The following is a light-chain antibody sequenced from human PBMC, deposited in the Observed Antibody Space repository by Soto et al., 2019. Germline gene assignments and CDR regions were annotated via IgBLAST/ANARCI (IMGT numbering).Light chain of an antibody. CDR3: QKYNSAPRTT. CDR2: AAS. CDR1: QGISNY. Sequence: DIQMTQSPSSLSASVGDRVTITCRASQGISNYLAWYQQKPGKVPKLLIYAASTLQSGVPSRFSGSGSGTDVTLTISSLQPEDVATYYCQKYNSAPRTTFGGGTKVEIK. V-gene: IGKV1-27*01. J-gene: IGKJ4*01.